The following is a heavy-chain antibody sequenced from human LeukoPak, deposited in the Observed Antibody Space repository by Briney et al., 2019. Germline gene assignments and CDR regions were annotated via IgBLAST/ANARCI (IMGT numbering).Heavy chain of an antibody. CDR1: GFTFSTYA. J-gene: IGHJ4*02. Sequence: HPGGSLRLSCAASGFTFSTYAVNWVRQAPGKGLEWVSTISGSGDSTYYADSVKGRFTISRDNSKDTLYLQMNSLRAEDTAVYYCAKGLRACIAVACYTIDYWGQGTLVTVSS. CDR2: ISGSGDST. V-gene: IGHV3-23*01. CDR3: AKGLRACIAVACYTIDY. D-gene: IGHD6-19*01.